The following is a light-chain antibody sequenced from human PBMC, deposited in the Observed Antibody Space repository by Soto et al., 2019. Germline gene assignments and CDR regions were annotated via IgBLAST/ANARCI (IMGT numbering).Light chain of an antibody. V-gene: IGLV4-69*01. CDR2: LNSDGSH. J-gene: IGLJ2*01. Sequence: QTVVTQSPSASASLGASVKLTCTLSSGHSTYAIAWHQQQPDKGPRYLMKLNSDGSHSKGDGIPDRFSGSSSGAERHLTISSLQSEDEADYYCQTWGTAIHDVVFGGGTKLTVL. CDR1: SGHSTYA. CDR3: QTWGTAIHDVV.